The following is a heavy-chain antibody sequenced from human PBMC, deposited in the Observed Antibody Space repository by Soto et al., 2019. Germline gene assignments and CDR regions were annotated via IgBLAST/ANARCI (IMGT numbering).Heavy chain of an antibody. CDR2: IYYSGST. V-gene: IGHV4-39*02. CDR1: GGSISSSSYY. Sequence: QLQLQESGPGLVKPSETLSLTCTVSGGSISSSSYYWGWIRQPPGKGLESIGSIYYSGSTYYNPSLKSRVTISVDTSKNQFSLKLSSVTAADTAVYYCAREAYSSSWFHWFDPWGQGTLVTVSS. CDR3: AREAYSSSWFHWFDP. J-gene: IGHJ5*02. D-gene: IGHD6-13*01.